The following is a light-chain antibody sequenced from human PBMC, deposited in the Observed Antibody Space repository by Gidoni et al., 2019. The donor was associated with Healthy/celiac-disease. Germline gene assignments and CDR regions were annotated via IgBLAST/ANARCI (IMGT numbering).Light chain of an antibody. CDR2: EVS. CDR3: SSYTSSSILV. Sequence: QSALTQPASVSVSPGQSITISCTGTSSDVGGYNYVSWYQQHPGKASKLMIYEVSNRPSGVSNRFSGSKSGNTASLTISGLQAEDEADYYCSSYTSSSILVFGGGTKLTVL. J-gene: IGLJ3*02. V-gene: IGLV2-14*01. CDR1: SSDVGGYNY.